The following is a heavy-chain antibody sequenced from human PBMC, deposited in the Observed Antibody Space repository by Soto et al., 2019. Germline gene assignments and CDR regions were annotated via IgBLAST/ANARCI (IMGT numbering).Heavy chain of an antibody. V-gene: IGHV3-23*01. CDR3: AKDNGQVATIPFDY. CDR1: GFTFSNYA. D-gene: IGHD5-12*01. J-gene: IGHJ4*02. CDR2: IRGSGDST. Sequence: EVQLLESGGGLVQPGGSLRLSCAASGFTFSNYAMTWVRQAPGKGLEWVSAIRGSGDSTYYADSVKGRFTISRDNSKNTLYLQMNSLRAEDTAVYYSAKDNGQVATIPFDYWGQGTLVTVSS.